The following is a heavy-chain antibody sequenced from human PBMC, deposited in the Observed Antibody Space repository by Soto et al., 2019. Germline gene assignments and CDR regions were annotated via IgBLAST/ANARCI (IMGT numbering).Heavy chain of an antibody. Sequence: SETLSLTCAVYGGSFSGYYWSWIRQPPGKGLEWIGEINHSGSTNYNPSLKSRVTISVDTSKNQFSLKLSSVTAADTAVYYCARGSGWSHEYFQHWGQGTLVTVSS. CDR1: GGSFSGYY. D-gene: IGHD6-19*01. V-gene: IGHV4-34*01. J-gene: IGHJ1*01. CDR3: ARGSGWSHEYFQH. CDR2: INHSGST.